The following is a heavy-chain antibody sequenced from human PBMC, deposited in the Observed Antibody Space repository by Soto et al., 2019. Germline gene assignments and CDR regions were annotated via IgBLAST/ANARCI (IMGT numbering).Heavy chain of an antibody. J-gene: IGHJ3*01. D-gene: IGHD5-12*01. Sequence: PSQTLSLTCAISGDSVSSKSAAWNWIRQSPSRGLEWLGRTYYRSKWYNDYAVSVKSRITINPDTSKNQFSLQLNSVTPEDTAVFYCSRVPIPFRLKNGYEDAFDFWGQGTMVTVSS. CDR2: TYYRSKWYN. CDR1: GDSVSSKSAA. CDR3: SRVPIPFRLKNGYEDAFDF. V-gene: IGHV6-1*01.